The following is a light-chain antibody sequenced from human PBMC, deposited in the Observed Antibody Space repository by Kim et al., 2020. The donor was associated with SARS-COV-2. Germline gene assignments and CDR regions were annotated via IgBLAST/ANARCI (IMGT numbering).Light chain of an antibody. CDR1: SIDFGGYNY. J-gene: IGLJ1*01. Sequence: GQSGTISCDGTSIDFGGYNYVSWYQQHPGKAPKLISYEVSKRPSGVPDRFSGSKSGNTASLTVSGLQAEDEADYYCSSSAGSINVFGTGTKVTVL. CDR3: SSSAGSINV. V-gene: IGLV2-8*01. CDR2: EVS.